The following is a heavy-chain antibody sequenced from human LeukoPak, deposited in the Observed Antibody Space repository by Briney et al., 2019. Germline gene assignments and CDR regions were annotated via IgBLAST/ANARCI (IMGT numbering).Heavy chain of an antibody. CDR1: GYTLTAFY. CDR2: INPNSGGT. J-gene: IGHJ4*02. CDR3: AKAGGSFFDY. D-gene: IGHD1-26*01. Sequence: ASVKVSCKASGYTLTAFYMHWVRQAPGQGLEWMGWINPNSGGTKYALRFQGRVTMTRDTSISTAYMELSRLTSDDTAVYYCAKAGGSFFDYWGQGALVTVSS. V-gene: IGHV1-2*02.